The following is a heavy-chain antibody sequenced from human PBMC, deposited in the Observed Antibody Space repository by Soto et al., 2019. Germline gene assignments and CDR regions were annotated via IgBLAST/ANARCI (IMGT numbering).Heavy chain of an antibody. J-gene: IGHJ4*02. CDR2: IYYSGST. D-gene: IGHD2-21*02. CDR1: GGSISSGDYY. Sequence: PSETLSLTCTVSGGSISSGDYYWSWIRQPPGKGLEWIGYIYYSGSTYYNPSLKSRVTISVDTSKNQFSLKLSSVTAADTAVYYCARHIVVVTAMIDYWGQGTLVTV. V-gene: IGHV4-30-4*01. CDR3: ARHIVVVTAMIDY.